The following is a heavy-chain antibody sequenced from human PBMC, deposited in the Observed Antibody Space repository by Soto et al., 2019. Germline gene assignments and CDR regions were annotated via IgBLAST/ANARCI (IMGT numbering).Heavy chain of an antibody. CDR2: MYHSGST. J-gene: IGHJ4*02. Sequence: SETQSLTYAVAGGSLSSVFYSWSWIRQPPGKGLEWIGYMYHSGSTYYNPSLKSRVTISIDRSKNQFSLKLSSVTDADTAVYYCARVTDYCGQGILVTVSS. V-gene: IGHV4-30-2*01. CDR3: ARVTDY. CDR1: GGSLSSVFYS.